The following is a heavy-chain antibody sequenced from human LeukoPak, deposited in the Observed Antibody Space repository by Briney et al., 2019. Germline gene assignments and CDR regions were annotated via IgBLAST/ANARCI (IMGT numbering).Heavy chain of an antibody. J-gene: IGHJ4*02. CDR3: AREELLLLWFGELLEGPDY. Sequence: SETLSLTCTVSGGSISSSSYYWGWIRQPPGKGLEWIGSIYYSGSTYYNPSLKSRVTISVDTSKNQFSLKLSSVTAADTAVYYCAREELLLLWFGELLEGPDYWGQGTLVTVSS. CDR1: GGSISSSSYY. V-gene: IGHV4-39*02. D-gene: IGHD3-10*01. CDR2: IYYSGST.